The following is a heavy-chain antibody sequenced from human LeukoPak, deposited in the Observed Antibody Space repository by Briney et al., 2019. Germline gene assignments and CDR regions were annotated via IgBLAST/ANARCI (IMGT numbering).Heavy chain of an antibody. Sequence: ASVKVSCKASGYTFTGYYMHWVRQAPGQGLEWMGWINPNSGGTNYAQKLQGRVTMTTGTSTSTAYMELRSLRSDGTAVYYCARDPPRGYSSGTGDYWGQGTLVTVSS. CDR1: GYTFTGYY. CDR3: ARDPPRGYSSGTGDY. V-gene: IGHV1-2*02. D-gene: IGHD5-18*01. J-gene: IGHJ4*02. CDR2: INPNSGGT.